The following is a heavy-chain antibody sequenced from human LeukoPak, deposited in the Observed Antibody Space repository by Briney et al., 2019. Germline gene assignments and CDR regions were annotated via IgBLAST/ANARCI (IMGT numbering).Heavy chain of an antibody. V-gene: IGHV4-59*01. Sequence: ASETLSLTCTVSGGSISSYYWSWTRQPPGRGLEWIGYIYYSGSTNYNPSLKSRVTISVVTSKNQFSLKLSSVTAADTAVYYCARGFETGSIDYWGQGTLVTVSS. D-gene: IGHD3-9*01. CDR2: IYYSGST. CDR3: ARGFETGSIDY. J-gene: IGHJ4*02. CDR1: GGSISSYY.